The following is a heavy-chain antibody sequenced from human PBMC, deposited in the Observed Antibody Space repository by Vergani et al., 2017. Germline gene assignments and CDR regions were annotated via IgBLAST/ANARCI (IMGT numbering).Heavy chain of an antibody. CDR3: ARGIVATIGDY. Sequence: QVQLVESGGGVVQPGRSLRLSCAASGLTFSSYAMHWVRQAPGKGLEWVAVISYDGSNKYCADSVKGRFTISRDNSKNTLYLQMNSLRAEDTAVYYCARGIVATIGDYWGQGTLVTVSS. D-gene: IGHD5-12*01. V-gene: IGHV3-30*01. CDR2: ISYDGSNK. J-gene: IGHJ4*02. CDR1: GLTFSSYA.